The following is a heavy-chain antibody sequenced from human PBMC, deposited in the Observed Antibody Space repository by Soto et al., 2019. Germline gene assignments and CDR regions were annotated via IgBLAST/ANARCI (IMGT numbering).Heavy chain of an antibody. J-gene: IGHJ6*03. CDR3: ARDSGSMGPSYYYMDV. CDR1: LGSISTYD. CDR2: VYYTGST. Sequence: SETLCLTSTVALGSISTYDLSWVRQPPGKGLQWMGYVYYTGSTNYNPSLNSRVTISVDTSRNQFSLQLSSVTAADTAVYYCARDSGSMGPSYYYMDVWGKGTTVTVSS. V-gene: IGHV4-59*01. D-gene: IGHD3-10*01.